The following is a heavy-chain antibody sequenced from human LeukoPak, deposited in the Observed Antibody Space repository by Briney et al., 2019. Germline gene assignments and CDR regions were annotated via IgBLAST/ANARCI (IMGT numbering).Heavy chain of an antibody. V-gene: IGHV1-18*01. J-gene: IGHJ4*02. CDR2: ISPYNGNT. CDR3: AREESIGSYQFLHDY. Sequence: ASVKVSCKASGYTFMRYGITWVRQAPGQGLEWMAWISPYNGNTKYAQKFQGRVTMTTDTSTSTAYMELRSLTSDDTAVYYCAREESIGSYQFLHDYWGQGTLVTVSS. CDR1: GYTFMRYG. D-gene: IGHD1-26*01.